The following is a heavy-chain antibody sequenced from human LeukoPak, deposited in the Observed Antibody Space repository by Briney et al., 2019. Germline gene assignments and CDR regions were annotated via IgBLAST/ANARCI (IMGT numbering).Heavy chain of an antibody. Sequence: GGSLRLSCAASGFTFSSYEMNWVRQAPGKGLEWVSSISSSSSYIYYADSVEGRFTISRDNTKNSLYLQMNSLRAEDTAVYYCARDSPYGTAGYWGQGTLVTVSS. V-gene: IGHV3-21*01. CDR2: ISSSSSYI. J-gene: IGHJ4*02. CDR3: ARDSPYGTAGY. D-gene: IGHD2-8*02. CDR1: GFTFSSYE.